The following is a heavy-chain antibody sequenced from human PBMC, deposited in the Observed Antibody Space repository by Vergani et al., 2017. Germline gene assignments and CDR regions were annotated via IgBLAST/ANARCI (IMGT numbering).Heavy chain of an antibody. CDR3: AKIPRTTITMGDY. CDR1: GFTFSSYW. CDR2: IKQDGSEK. V-gene: IGHV3-7*01. D-gene: IGHD4-11*01. Sequence: EVQLVESGGGLVQPGGSLRLSCAASGFTFSSYWMSWVRQAPGKGLEWVANIKQDGSEKYYVDSVKGRFTISRDNAKNSLYLQMNSLRAEDTAVYYCAKIPRTTITMGDYWGQGTLVTVSS. J-gene: IGHJ4*02.